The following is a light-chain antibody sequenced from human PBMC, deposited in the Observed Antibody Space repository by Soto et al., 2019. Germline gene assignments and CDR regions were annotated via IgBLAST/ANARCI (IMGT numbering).Light chain of an antibody. Sequence: EIVLTQSPGTLSLSPGERATLSCRASQSFSRSYLAWYQQKPGQAPRLLIYGASTRATGIPARFSGSGSGTEFTLTISSLQSEDFAVYYCQQYNNWPRTFGQGTKVDIK. V-gene: IGKV3-15*01. J-gene: IGKJ1*01. CDR1: QSFSRSY. CDR2: GAS. CDR3: QQYNNWPRT.